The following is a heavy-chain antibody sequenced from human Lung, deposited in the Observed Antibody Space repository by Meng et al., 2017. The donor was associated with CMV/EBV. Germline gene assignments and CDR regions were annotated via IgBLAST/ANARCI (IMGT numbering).Heavy chain of an antibody. Sequence: ASVKVSXKAAGYNFLNYDINWVRHSSGQGLEYMGWINPKSGNTDYARKFQGRVTFTRNTSINTAYMELSSLRSEDTALYYCGRSGSCWYGGGIDYWGQGALVTVSS. CDR3: GRSGSCWYGGGIDY. V-gene: IGHV1-8*01. D-gene: IGHD6-19*01. CDR1: GYNFLNYD. J-gene: IGHJ4*02. CDR2: INPKSGNT.